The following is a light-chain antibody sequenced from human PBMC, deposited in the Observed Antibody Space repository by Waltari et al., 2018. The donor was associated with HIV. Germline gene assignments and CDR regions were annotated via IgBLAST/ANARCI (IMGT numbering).Light chain of an antibody. J-gene: IGKJ5*01. V-gene: IGKV1-39*01. CDR2: AAS. CDR1: QGISRY. CDR3: QQGHTTPLT. Sequence: DIQMTQSPSSLSASVGDSVTITGRASQGISRYLNWYQHKLGKAPKLLIFAASNLQSGVPSRFSGSGSGKDFTLTIKNLQPDDFATYYCQQGHTTPLTFGQGTRLEIK.